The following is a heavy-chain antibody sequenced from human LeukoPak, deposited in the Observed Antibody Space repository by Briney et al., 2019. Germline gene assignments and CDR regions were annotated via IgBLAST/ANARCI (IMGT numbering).Heavy chain of an antibody. V-gene: IGHV3-23*01. Sequence: GGSLRLSCAASGFTFSSYAMSWVRQAPGKGLEWVSAISGSGGSTYYADSVKGRFTISRDNSKNTLYLQMNSLRAEDTAVYYCAKGLEGITMVRGVIMPDFDYWGQGTLVTVSS. D-gene: IGHD3-10*01. CDR1: GFTFSSYA. CDR3: AKGLEGITMVRGVIMPDFDY. CDR2: ISGSGGST. J-gene: IGHJ4*02.